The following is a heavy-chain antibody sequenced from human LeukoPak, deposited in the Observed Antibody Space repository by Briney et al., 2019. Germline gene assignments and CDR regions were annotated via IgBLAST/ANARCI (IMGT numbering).Heavy chain of an antibody. CDR1: GYTFTSYG. J-gene: IGHJ4*02. CDR3: ATSDPLYSSSSLV. Sequence: ASVKVSCKASGYTFTSYGISWVRQAPGQGLEWMGWINAYNGNTNYAQKLQGRVTMTTDTSTSTAYMELRSLRSDDTAVYYCATSDPLYSSSSLVWGQGTLVTVSS. V-gene: IGHV1-18*01. D-gene: IGHD6-6*01. CDR2: INAYNGNT.